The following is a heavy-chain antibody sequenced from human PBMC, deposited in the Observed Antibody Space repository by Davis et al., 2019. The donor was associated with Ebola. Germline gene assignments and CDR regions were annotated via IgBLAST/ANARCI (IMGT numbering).Heavy chain of an antibody. D-gene: IGHD6-19*01. CDR1: GFTFSSYA. V-gene: IGHV3-23*01. CDR2: ISGSGDST. J-gene: IGHJ4*02. Sequence: GGSLRLSCAASGFTFSSYAMNWVRQAPGKGLNWVSAISGSGDSTYYADSVKGRFTISRDNSKNTLYLQMSSLRAEDTAVYYCAKGSGSSGWYAVDYWGQGTLVTVSS. CDR3: AKGSGSSGWYAVDY.